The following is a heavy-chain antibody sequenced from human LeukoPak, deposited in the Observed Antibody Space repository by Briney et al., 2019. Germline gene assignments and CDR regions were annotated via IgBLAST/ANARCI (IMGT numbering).Heavy chain of an antibody. Sequence: GGSLRLSCAASGFTFSSYGMHWVRQAPGKGLEWVAVISYDGRNKYYADSVEGRFTISRDNSKNTLYLQMNSLRAEDTAVYSCAKDLGDYKYFFDLWGQGTLVAVSS. CDR3: AKDLGDYKYFFDL. CDR2: ISYDGRNK. J-gene: IGHJ4*02. CDR1: GFTFSSYG. D-gene: IGHD2-21*02. V-gene: IGHV3-30*18.